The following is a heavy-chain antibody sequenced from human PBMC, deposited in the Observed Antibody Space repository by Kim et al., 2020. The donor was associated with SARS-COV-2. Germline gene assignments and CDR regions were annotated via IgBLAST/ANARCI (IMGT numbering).Heavy chain of an antibody. Sequence: GGSLRLSCAASGFTVNSKSMNWVRQAPGKGLEWVSVIYSGGETYYADSVKGRFSASRHSSKNTLSLEMNSVRAEDTAVYYCARGTVTNFYYYYYGMDVWGQGTTVTVSS. D-gene: IGHD4-17*01. J-gene: IGHJ6*02. CDR3: ARGTVTNFYYYYYGMDV. CDR2: IYSGGET. V-gene: IGHV3-53*04. CDR1: GFTVNSKS.